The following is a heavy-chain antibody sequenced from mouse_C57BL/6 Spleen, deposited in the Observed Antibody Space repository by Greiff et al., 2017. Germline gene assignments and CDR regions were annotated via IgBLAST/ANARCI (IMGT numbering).Heavy chain of an antibody. CDR2: ISSGSSTI. D-gene: IGHD1-1*01. J-gene: IGHJ4*01. CDR1: GFTFSDYG. V-gene: IGHV5-17*01. Sequence: EVKLVESGGGLVKPGGSLKLSCAASGFTFSDYGMHWVRQAPEKGLEWVAYISSGSSTIYYADTVKGRFTISRDNAKNTLFLQMTRLRSEDTAMYYCARPSDYYGSSYYAMDYWGQGTSVTVSS. CDR3: ARPSDYYGSSYYAMDY.